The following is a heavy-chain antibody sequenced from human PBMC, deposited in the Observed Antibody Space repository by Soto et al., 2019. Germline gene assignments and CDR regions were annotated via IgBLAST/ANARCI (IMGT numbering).Heavy chain of an antibody. CDR2: ISYDGTNK. Sequence: QVQLVESGGGVVQPGRSLRLSCAASGFTFRSYAMDWVRQAPGKGLEWVAVISYDGTNKYYADSVKGRFTISRDNSKNTLSLQMNSLGAEDTAVYYCARGDSNSWSDYWGQGTLVTVSS. D-gene: IGHD6-13*01. CDR3: ARGDSNSWSDY. CDR1: GFTFRSYA. J-gene: IGHJ4*02. V-gene: IGHV3-30*01.